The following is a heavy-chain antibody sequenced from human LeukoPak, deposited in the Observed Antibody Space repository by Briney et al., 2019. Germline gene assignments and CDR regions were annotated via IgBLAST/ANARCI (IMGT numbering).Heavy chain of an antibody. CDR2: IIPIFSTA. J-gene: IGHJ4*02. CDR1: VGTFSSYA. D-gene: IGHD3-3*01. Sequence: GASVKVSSKASVGTFSSYAISCVRQAPGQGLEWVGGIIPIFSTANYAQKFQGRVTITADESTSTAYMELSSLRSEDTAVYYCARDLYDFWSCSGYWGQGTLVTVSS. CDR3: ARDLYDFWSCSGY. V-gene: IGHV1-69*13.